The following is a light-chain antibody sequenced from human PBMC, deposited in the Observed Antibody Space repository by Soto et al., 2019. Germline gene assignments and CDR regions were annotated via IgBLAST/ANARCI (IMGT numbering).Light chain of an antibody. J-gene: IGKJ1*01. Sequence: EIVLTQSPATLSLSPGERATLSCRASQSVRSSYFAWYQQKPGQAPRLLISGASTRATGIPVRFSGSGSGTDFTLTISRLEPEDFAVYYCHQYGSSPATFGQGTKV. CDR3: HQYGSSPAT. V-gene: IGKV3-20*01. CDR1: QSVRSSY. CDR2: GAS.